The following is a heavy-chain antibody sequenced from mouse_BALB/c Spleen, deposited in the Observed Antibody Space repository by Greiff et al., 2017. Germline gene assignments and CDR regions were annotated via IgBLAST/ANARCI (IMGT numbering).Heavy chain of an antibody. CDR3: ARKERGYYGSSSYYYAMDY. CDR2: IWSGGST. D-gene: IGHD1-1*01. Sequence: QVQLKESGPGLVQPSQSLSITCTVSGFSLTSYGVHWVRQSPGKGLEWLGVIWSGGSTDYNAAFISRLSISKDNSKSQVFFKMNSLQANDTAIYYCARKERGYYGSSSYYYAMDYWGQGTSVTVSS. V-gene: IGHV2-2*02. CDR1: GFSLTSYG. J-gene: IGHJ4*01.